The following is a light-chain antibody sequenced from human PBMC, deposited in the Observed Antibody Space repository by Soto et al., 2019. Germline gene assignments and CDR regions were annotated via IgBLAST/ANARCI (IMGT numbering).Light chain of an antibody. CDR2: DAS. V-gene: IGKV1-5*01. CDR1: QGISTW. CDR3: QQYSSYSRT. J-gene: IGKJ1*01. Sequence: IQMTQSPYTLSASVGERVTITCRPSQGISTWLAWYQQKPGTAPKLLIYDASSLESGVPSRFSGSGSGPEFNLTVSSLQPDDYDTFYCQQYSSYSRTVGQGTIV.